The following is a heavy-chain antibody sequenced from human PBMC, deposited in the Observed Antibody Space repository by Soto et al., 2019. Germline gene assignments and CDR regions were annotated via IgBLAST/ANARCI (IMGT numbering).Heavy chain of an antibody. Sequence: EVQLVESGGVVVQPGGSLRLSCAASGFTFDDYTMPWVRQAPGKGLEWVPLISWDGGSTYYADSVKGRFTISRDNSKNSLYLQMNSLRTEDTALYYCAKGNTYYYDSSGFPKKNDWFDPWGQGTLVTVSS. CDR2: ISWDGGST. CDR3: AKGNTYYYDSSGFPKKNDWFDP. CDR1: GFTFDDYT. D-gene: IGHD3-22*01. V-gene: IGHV3-43*01. J-gene: IGHJ5*02.